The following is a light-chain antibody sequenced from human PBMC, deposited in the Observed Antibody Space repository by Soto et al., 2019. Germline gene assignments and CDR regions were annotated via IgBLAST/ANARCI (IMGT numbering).Light chain of an antibody. V-gene: IGKV1-5*01. J-gene: IGKJ3*01. CDR1: QSISRS. CDR2: DAS. Sequence: DIQMTQSPSPLSASVGDRVTMTCRASQSISRSLAWYQQKSGKAPKLLIYDASSLESGVPSRFSGSGFGTGFTLTIRGLQPDDVGAYYCQQYQSYFLTFGPGTTVDMK. CDR3: QQYQSYFLT.